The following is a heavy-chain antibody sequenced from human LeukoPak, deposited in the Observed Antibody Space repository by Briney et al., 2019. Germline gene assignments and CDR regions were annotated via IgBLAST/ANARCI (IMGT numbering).Heavy chain of an antibody. CDR3: ARDLLWFGEPSNWFDP. Sequence: ASVKVSCKASGGTFSSYAISWVRQAPGQGLEWMGRIIPIFGTANYAQKFQGRVTITTDESTSTAYMELSSLRSEDTAVYYCARDLLWFGEPSNWFDPWGQGTLVTVSS. V-gene: IGHV1-69*05. CDR2: IIPIFGTA. CDR1: GGTFSSYA. J-gene: IGHJ5*02. D-gene: IGHD3-10*01.